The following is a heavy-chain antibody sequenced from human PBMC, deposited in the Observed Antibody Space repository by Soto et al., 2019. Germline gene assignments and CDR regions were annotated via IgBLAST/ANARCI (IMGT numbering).Heavy chain of an antibody. CDR1: GFTFSSYA. Sequence: PGGSLRLSCAASGFTFSSYAMSWVRQAPGKGLGWVGRIGRSGCSTYYTASLKGHFTISGDNSNTTLYLQRNSLRAEDTAVYYCAIQLYDGDACRNFSYAFDIWGQGTMVTVSS. CDR2: IGRSGCST. J-gene: IGHJ3*02. V-gene: IGHV3-23*01. D-gene: IGHD5-18*01. CDR3: AIQLYDGDACRNFSYAFDI.